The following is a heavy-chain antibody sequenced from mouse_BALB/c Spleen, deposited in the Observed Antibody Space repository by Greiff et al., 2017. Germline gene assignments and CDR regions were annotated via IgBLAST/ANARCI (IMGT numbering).Heavy chain of an antibody. Sequence: QVQLQQSGAELARPGASVKLSCKASGYTFTSYWMQWVKQRPVQGLEWIGAIYPGDGDTRYTQKFKGKATLTADKSSSTAYMQLSSLASEDSAVYYCAREGRITTATEDAMDYWGQGTSVTVSS. J-gene: IGHJ4*01. V-gene: IGHV1-87*01. CDR2: IYPGDGDT. CDR3: AREGRITTATEDAMDY. CDR1: GYTFTSYW. D-gene: IGHD1-2*01.